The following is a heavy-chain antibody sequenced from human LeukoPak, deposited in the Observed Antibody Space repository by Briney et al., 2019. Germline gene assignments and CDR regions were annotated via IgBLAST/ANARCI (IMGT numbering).Heavy chain of an antibody. V-gene: IGHV3-7*01. CDR1: GFTFSSYE. CDR2: IKQDESEK. J-gene: IGHJ4*02. CDR3: ARSKLAVSGNYFDY. Sequence: SGGSLRLSCAASGFTFSSYEMNWVRQAPGKGLEWVANIKQDESEKYYVDSVKGRFTISRDNAKNSLYLQMNSLRAEDTAVYYCARSKLAVSGNYFDYWGQGTLVTVSS. D-gene: IGHD6-19*01.